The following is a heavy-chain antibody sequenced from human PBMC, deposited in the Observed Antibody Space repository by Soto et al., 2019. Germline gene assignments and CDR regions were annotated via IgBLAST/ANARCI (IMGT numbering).Heavy chain of an antibody. CDR1: GFTFSSYA. CDR2: ISGSGGST. J-gene: IGHJ4*02. D-gene: IGHD4-17*01. V-gene: IGHV3-23*01. Sequence: EVQLLESGGGLVQPGGSLRLSCAASGFTFSSYAMSWVRQAPGKGLEWVSGISGSGGSTYYADSVKGRFTISRDNSKNTLYLQMNSLRVEDTAVYYCARAPYAPSRGHFDYWGQGTLVTVSS. CDR3: ARAPYAPSRGHFDY.